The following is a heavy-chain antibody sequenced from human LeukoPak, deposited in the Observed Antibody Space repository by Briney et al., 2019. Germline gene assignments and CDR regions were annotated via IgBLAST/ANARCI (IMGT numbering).Heavy chain of an antibody. Sequence: GASVKISCKASGGTFSSYAISWVRQAPGQGLEWMGGIIPIFGTANYAQKFQGRVTITADESTRTAYMELSSLRSEDTAVYYCARPYCSSTSCPRGDAFDIWGQGTMVTVSS. V-gene: IGHV1-69*13. CDR1: GGTFSSYA. J-gene: IGHJ3*02. CDR3: ARPYCSSTSCPRGDAFDI. CDR2: IIPIFGTA. D-gene: IGHD2-2*01.